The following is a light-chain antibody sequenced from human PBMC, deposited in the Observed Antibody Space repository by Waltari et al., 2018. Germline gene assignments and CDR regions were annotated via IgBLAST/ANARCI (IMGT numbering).Light chain of an antibody. J-gene: IGKJ1*01. V-gene: IGKV1-16*01. CDR2: AAS. CDR1: QGVINF. Sequence: DVQMTQSPSSLSASVGDRVTITCRASQGVINFLAWFHQRPGKAPKSLIYAASDLHSGVPSRFSGSGAGTHFTLTINGLQPEDFGIYYCQQYYNFPPTFGQGTRVEVK. CDR3: QQYYNFPPT.